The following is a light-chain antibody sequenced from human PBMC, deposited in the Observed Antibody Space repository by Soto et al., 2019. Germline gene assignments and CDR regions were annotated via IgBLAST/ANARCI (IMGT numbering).Light chain of an antibody. CDR3: RSYTSSSTLEV. CDR2: DVS. V-gene: IGLV2-14*01. Sequence: QSVLTQPASVSGSPGQSITISCTGTSSDVGGYNYVSWYQQHPGKAPKLMIYDVSNRPSGVSNRFSGSKSGNTASLTISGLQAEDEADYYCRSYTSSSTLEVFGGGTKVNVL. J-gene: IGLJ2*01. CDR1: SSDVGGYNY.